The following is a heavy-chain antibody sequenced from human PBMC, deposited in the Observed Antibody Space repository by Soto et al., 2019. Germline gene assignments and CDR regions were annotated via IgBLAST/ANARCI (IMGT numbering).Heavy chain of an antibody. Sequence: SGPTLVNPTQTLTLTCTFSGFSLSTSGVGVGWIRQPPGKALEWLAIIYWNNDKLYSPSLKSRLTITKDTSKNQVVLTMTNMDPVDTATYYCAHGLGDDYDNNGYYYFDYWGQGTLVTVSS. CDR2: IYWNNDK. CDR1: GFSLSTSGVG. D-gene: IGHD3-22*01. J-gene: IGHJ4*02. CDR3: AHGLGDDYDNNGYYYFDY. V-gene: IGHV2-5*01.